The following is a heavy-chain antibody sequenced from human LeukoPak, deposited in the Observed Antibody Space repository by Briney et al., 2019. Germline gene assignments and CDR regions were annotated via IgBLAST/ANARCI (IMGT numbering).Heavy chain of an antibody. V-gene: IGHV4-31*03. CDR3: AREGASIAARPDI. Sequence: SETLSLTCTVSGGSISSGGYYWSWIRQHPGKGLEWIGYIYYSGSTYYNPSLKSRVTIPVDTSKNQFSLKLSSVTAADTAVYYCAREGASIAARPDIWGQGAMVTVSS. D-gene: IGHD6-6*01. J-gene: IGHJ3*02. CDR1: GGSISSGGYY. CDR2: IYYSGST.